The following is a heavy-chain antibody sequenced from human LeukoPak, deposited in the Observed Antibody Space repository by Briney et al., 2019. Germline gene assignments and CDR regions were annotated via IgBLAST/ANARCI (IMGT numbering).Heavy chain of an antibody. D-gene: IGHD2-2*01. CDR3: ASSTSCYGSWFDP. J-gene: IGHJ5*02. Sequence: SVKVSCKASGGTFSSYAISWVRQAPGQGLEWMGRIIPIFGTANYAQKFQGRVTITTDESTSTAYMELSGLRSEDTAVYYCASSTSCYGSWFDPWGQGTLVTVSS. CDR2: IIPIFGTA. V-gene: IGHV1-69*05. CDR1: GGTFSSYA.